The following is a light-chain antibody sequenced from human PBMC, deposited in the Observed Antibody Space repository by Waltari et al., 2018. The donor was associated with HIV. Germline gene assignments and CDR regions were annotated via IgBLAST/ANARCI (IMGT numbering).Light chain of an antibody. V-gene: IGLV2-8*01. Sequence: QSALTQPPSVSGSPGPSVTISCTGTSSHIGLYNYVSWYQQCPGKAPKLVIFEVTKRPSGVPDRFSGSKSGNTASLTVSGLQPEDEGDYYCSSYAAMNNFYVLFGGGTKLTVL. J-gene: IGLJ2*01. CDR3: SSYAAMNNFYVL. CDR2: EVT. CDR1: SSHIGLYNY.